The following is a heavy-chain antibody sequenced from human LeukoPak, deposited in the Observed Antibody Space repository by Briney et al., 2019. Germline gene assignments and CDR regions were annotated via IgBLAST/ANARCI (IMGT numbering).Heavy chain of an antibody. Sequence: GGSLRLSCAASGFTFSNAWMSWVCQAPGKGLEWVGRIKSKTDGGTTDYAAPVKGRFTISRDDSKNTLYLQMNSLKTEDTAVYYCTTAVVPAALYYYYMDVWGKGTTVTVSS. V-gene: IGHV3-15*01. CDR3: TTAVVPAALYYYYMDV. CDR1: GFTFSNAW. J-gene: IGHJ6*03. CDR2: IKSKTDGGTT. D-gene: IGHD2-2*01.